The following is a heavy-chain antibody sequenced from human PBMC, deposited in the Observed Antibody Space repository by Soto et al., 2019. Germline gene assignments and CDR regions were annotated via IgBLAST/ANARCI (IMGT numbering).Heavy chain of an antibody. CDR2: ISSSSSYI. V-gene: IGHV3-21*01. J-gene: IGHJ3*01. D-gene: IGHD2-2*01. Sequence: GGSLRLSCAASGFTFSSYSMNWVRQAPGKGLEWVSSISSSSSYIYYADSVKGRFTISRDNAKNSLYLQMNSLRAEDTAVYYCARDRGGSDIVVVPAAPLWAFDFWGQGTMVTVSS. CDR1: GFTFSSYS. CDR3: ARDRGGSDIVVVPAAPLWAFDF.